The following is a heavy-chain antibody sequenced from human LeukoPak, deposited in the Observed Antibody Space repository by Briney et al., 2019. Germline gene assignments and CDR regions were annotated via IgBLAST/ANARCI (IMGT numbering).Heavy chain of an antibody. CDR1: GFTFSSYE. CDR3: AREAVVAAFFDY. J-gene: IGHJ4*02. Sequence: GGSLRLSCAASGFTFSSYEMNWVRQAPGKGLEWVSYISSSGSTIYYADSVKGRFTISRDNAKNSLYLQMNSLRAEDTAVYYCAREAVVAAFFDYWGQGTLVTVSS. V-gene: IGHV3-48*03. CDR2: ISSSGSTI. D-gene: IGHD2-15*01.